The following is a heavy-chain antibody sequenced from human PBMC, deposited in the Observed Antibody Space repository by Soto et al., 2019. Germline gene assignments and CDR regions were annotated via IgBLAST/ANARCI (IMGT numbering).Heavy chain of an antibody. CDR2: ISGSAVST. J-gene: IGHJ4*02. D-gene: IGHD6-13*01. Sequence: EVQLLESGGGLVQPGGSLRLSCAASGFTFSSYAMSWVRQAPGKGLEWVSAISGSAVSTYYADSVKGRFTISRDNSRNTLYLQMNSLRAEDTAVYFCAKGGITAGDFDYWGQGTLVTVSS. CDR1: GFTFSSYA. CDR3: AKGGITAGDFDY. V-gene: IGHV3-23*01.